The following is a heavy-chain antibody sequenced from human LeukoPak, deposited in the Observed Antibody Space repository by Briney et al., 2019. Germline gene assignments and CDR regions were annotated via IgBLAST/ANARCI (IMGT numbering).Heavy chain of an antibody. CDR3: AIWRDSSGGYYGMDV. CDR1: GFTFSSYA. V-gene: IGHV3-9*01. D-gene: IGHD3-22*01. Sequence: GGSLRLSCAASGFTFSSYAMSWVRQAPGKGLEWVSGISWNSGSIGYADSVKGRFTISRDNAKNSLYLQMNSLRAEDTALYYCAIWRDSSGGYYGMDVWGQGTTVTVSS. J-gene: IGHJ6*02. CDR2: ISWNSGSI.